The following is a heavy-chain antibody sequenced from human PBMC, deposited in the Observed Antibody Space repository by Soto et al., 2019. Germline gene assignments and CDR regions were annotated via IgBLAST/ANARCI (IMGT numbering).Heavy chain of an antibody. D-gene: IGHD2-8*01. Sequence: QVQLQESGPGLVKPSETLSLTCTVSGGSISSYYWSWIRQPAGKGLEWIGRIYTSGSTNYNPSLTSRVTMSVDTSKNQFSLKLSSVTAADTDVYYCARDEMERYCTNGVCRESYWFDPWGQGTLVTVSS. J-gene: IGHJ5*02. CDR1: GGSISSYY. CDR2: IYTSGST. V-gene: IGHV4-4*07. CDR3: ARDEMERYCTNGVCRESYWFDP.